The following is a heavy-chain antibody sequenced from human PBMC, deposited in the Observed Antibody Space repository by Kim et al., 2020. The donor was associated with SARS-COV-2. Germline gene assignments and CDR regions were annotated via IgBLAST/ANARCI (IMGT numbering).Heavy chain of an antibody. Sequence: ASVKVSCKVSGYTLTELSMHWVRQAPGKGLEWMGGFDPEDGETIYAQKLQGRVTMTEDTSTDTAYMELSSLRSEDTAVYYCATAVAVAGTSSEYYYYYGMDAWAQGTTVIVSS. CDR3: ATAVAVAGTSSEYYYYYGMDA. J-gene: IGHJ6*02. V-gene: IGHV1-24*01. CDR1: GYTLTELS. CDR2: FDPEDGET. D-gene: IGHD6-19*01.